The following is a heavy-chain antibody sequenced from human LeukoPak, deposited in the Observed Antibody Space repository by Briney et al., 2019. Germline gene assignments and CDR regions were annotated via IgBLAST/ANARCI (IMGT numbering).Heavy chain of an antibody. CDR2: ISSSSSTI. Sequence: PGGSLRLSCAASGFTFSSYSMNWVRQAPGKGLEWVSYISSSSSTIYYADSVKGRFTISRDNAKNSLYLQMNSLRAEDTAVYYCARELGPGLLWFGEVSGQDYWGQGTLVTVSS. V-gene: IGHV3-48*01. CDR1: GFTFSSYS. D-gene: IGHD3-10*01. CDR3: ARELGPGLLWFGEVSGQDY. J-gene: IGHJ4*02.